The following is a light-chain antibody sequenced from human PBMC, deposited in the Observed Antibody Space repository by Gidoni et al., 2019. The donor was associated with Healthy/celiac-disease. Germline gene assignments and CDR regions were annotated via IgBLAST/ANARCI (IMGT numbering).Light chain of an antibody. V-gene: IGKV1-33*01. CDR1: QDISNY. Sequence: DIQMTQSPSSLSASVGDRVTITCQASQDISNYLNWYQQKPWKAPKLLIYDASKLETGVPSRFSGSGSGTDFTFTISSLQPEDIATYYCQQYDNLPLTFXGXTKVEIK. CDR2: DAS. CDR3: QQYDNLPLT. J-gene: IGKJ4*01.